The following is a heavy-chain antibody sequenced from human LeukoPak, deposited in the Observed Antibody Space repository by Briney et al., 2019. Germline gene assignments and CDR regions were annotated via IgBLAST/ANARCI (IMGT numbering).Heavy chain of an antibody. CDR2: ISSSGSTI. J-gene: IGHJ6*03. Sequence: GGSLRLSCAASGFTFSSYEMNWVRQAPGKGLEWVSYISSSGSTIYYADSVKGRFTISRDNAKNSLYLQVNSLRVEDTAVYYCARDGTPNYGSGWVYMDVWGKGTTVTISS. V-gene: IGHV3-48*03. CDR1: GFTFSSYE. D-gene: IGHD6-25*01. CDR3: ARDGTPNYGSGWVYMDV.